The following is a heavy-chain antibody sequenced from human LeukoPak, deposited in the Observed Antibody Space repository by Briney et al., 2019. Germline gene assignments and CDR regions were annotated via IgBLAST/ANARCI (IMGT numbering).Heavy chain of an antibody. Sequence: GGSLRLSCAASGFTFSSYGMHWVRQAPGKGLEWVAFIRYDGSNKCYADSVKGRFTISRDNSKNTLYLQMNSLRAEDTAVYYCAKCSKRPFWSGYYGYYFDYWGQGTLVTVSS. V-gene: IGHV3-30*02. D-gene: IGHD3-3*01. CDR2: IRYDGSNK. J-gene: IGHJ4*02. CDR3: AKCSKRPFWSGYYGYYFDY. CDR1: GFTFSSYG.